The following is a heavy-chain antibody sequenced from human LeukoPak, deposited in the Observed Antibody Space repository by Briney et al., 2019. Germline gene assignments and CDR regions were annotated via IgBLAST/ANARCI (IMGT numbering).Heavy chain of an antibody. CDR3: ARDRSGGTNAFDI. J-gene: IGHJ3*02. V-gene: IGHV3-21*01. Sequence: GGSLRLSCAASGFTFSSYSMNWVRQAPGKGLEWVSSISSSSYIYYAGSVKGRFTISRDNAKNSLYLQMNSLRAEDTAVYYCARDRSGGTNAFDIWGQGTMVTVSS. CDR2: ISSSSYI. CDR1: GFTFSSYS. D-gene: IGHD3-16*01.